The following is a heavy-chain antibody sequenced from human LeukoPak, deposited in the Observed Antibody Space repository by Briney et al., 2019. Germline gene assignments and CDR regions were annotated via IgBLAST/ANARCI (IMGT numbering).Heavy chain of an antibody. CDR2: ISAYDGNT. CDR1: GYTFTTYD. J-gene: IGHJ4*02. CDR3: ARVGTGTRSFDS. Sequence: ASVKVSCKTSGYTFTTYDINWVRQAPGRGLEWMGRISAYDGNTNYGQKFQGRVTMTTDTSTSTAYMELRALRSDDTAVYYCARVGTGTRSFDSWGQGTLVTVSS. V-gene: IGHV1-18*01. D-gene: IGHD1/OR15-1a*01.